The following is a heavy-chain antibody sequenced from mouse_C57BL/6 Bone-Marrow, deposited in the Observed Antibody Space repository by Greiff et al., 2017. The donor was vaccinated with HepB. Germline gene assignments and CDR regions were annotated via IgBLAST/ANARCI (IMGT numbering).Heavy chain of an antibody. V-gene: IGHV1-4*01. Sequence: VQLQQSGAELARPGASVKMSCKASGYTFTSYTMHWVKQRPGQGLEWIGYINPSSGYTKYNQKFKDKATLTADKSSSTAYMQLSSLTSEDSAVYYCARGNYGNYLAYWGQGTLVTVSA. CDR3: ARGNYGNYLAY. CDR1: GYTFTSYT. J-gene: IGHJ3*01. D-gene: IGHD2-1*01. CDR2: INPSSGYT.